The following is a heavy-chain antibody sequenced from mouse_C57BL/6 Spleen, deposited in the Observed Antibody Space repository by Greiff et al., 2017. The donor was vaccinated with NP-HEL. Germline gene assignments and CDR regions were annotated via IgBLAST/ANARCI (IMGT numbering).Heavy chain of an antibody. Sequence: QVQLQQPGAELVMPGASVKLSCKASGYTFTSYWMHWVKQRPGQGLEWIGAIDPSDSYTNYNQKFKGKSTLTVDKSSSTAYMQLSSLTSEDSAVYYYARGNSYVRYAMDYWGQGTSVTVSS. CDR3: ARGNSYVRYAMDY. CDR1: GYTFTSYW. D-gene: IGHD5-1-1*01. CDR2: IDPSDSYT. V-gene: IGHV1-69*01. J-gene: IGHJ4*01.